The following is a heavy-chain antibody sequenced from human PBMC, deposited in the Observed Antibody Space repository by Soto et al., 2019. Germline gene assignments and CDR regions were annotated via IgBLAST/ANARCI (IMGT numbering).Heavy chain of an antibody. CDR1: GGTFSNSA. D-gene: IGHD1-26*01. CDR3: ASPAGALYRALLKRLAH. Sequence: QVQLVQSGTEVKKPGSSVKVSCKASGGTFSNSAIIWVRQAPGQGLEWMGGILPIFGTPNYAQKFQGRLTISSDELSSTGYMALNSLRAEDTAVHYCASPAGALYRALLKRLAHWDPGSLVNVAS. V-gene: IGHV1-69*01. J-gene: IGHJ4*02. CDR2: ILPIFGTP.